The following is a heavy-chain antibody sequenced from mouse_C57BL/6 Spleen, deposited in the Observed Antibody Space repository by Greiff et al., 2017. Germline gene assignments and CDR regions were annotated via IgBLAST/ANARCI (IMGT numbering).Heavy chain of an antibody. J-gene: IGHJ4*01. Sequence: QVQLQQSGAELVRPGASVKLSCKASGYTFTDYYINWVKQRPGQGLEWIARIYPGSGNTYYNEKFKGKATLTAEKSSSTAYMQLSSLTSEDSAVYFCAREGGGLRHYYAMDYWGQGTSVTVSS. CDR2: IYPGSGNT. D-gene: IGHD2-4*01. CDR3: AREGGGLRHYYAMDY. CDR1: GYTFTDYY. V-gene: IGHV1-76*01.